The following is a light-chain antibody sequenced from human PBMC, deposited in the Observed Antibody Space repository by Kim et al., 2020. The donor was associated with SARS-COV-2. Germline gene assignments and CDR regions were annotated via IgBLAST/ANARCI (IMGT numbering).Light chain of an antibody. CDR1: SNNVGKQE. CDR3: SSWGSSLNGWV. Sequence: QTATSSCSGGSNNVGKQEAPWLQQRQDHPPKLLSYRNHDRTSGTPERFSSSTSGNSATLTITGRQPEDEADYYYSSWGSSLNGWVFGGGTQLTVL. V-gene: IGLV10-54*04. J-gene: IGLJ3*02. CDR2: RNH.